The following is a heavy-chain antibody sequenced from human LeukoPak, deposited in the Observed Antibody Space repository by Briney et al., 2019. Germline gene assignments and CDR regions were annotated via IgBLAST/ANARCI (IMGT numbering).Heavy chain of an antibody. V-gene: IGHV3-30*04. CDR2: ISYDGSKK. CDR1: GFTFSSYA. D-gene: IGHD3-22*01. CDR3: ARDQDTSGYYYGPGDY. Sequence: PGGSLTLSCAASGFTFSSYAMHWVRQAPGKGLEWVAVISYDGSKKFYADSVKGRFTISRDNSKNTLYLQMSSLRPEDTAVYYCARDQDTSGYYYGPGDYWGQGTLVTVSS. J-gene: IGHJ4*02.